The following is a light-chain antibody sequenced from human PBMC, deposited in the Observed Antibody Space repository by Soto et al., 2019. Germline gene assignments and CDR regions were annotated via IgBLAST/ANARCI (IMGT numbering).Light chain of an antibody. CDR1: QNIGRF. V-gene: IGKV1-39*01. Sequence: IPMNQAPSSFSASEGDRVNITCRASQNIGRFLDWHQQKPGKAPNVLINVASTLRSGVPSRFSGSGSGTDFNLTINSLQPEDFATYFCQQSFTTPLTFGGGTKVDIK. CDR2: VAS. J-gene: IGKJ4*01. CDR3: QQSFTTPLT.